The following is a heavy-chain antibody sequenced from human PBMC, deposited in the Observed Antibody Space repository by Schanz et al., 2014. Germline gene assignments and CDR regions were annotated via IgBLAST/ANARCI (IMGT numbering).Heavy chain of an antibody. CDR3: AKGRFGELSAFDI. J-gene: IGHJ3*02. D-gene: IGHD3-10*01. Sequence: EVQLVASGGGLVQPGGSLRLSCAASGFTFSSYAMSWVRQAPGKGLEWVSSISSGGNPYYANSVKGRFGISRDNSENTLYLQMSSLRVEDTAVYYCAKGRFGELSAFDIWGQGTMVTVSS. CDR1: GFTFSSYA. V-gene: IGHV3-23*04. CDR2: ISSGGNP.